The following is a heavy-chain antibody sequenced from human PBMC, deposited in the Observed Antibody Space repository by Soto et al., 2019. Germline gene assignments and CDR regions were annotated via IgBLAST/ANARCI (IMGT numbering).Heavy chain of an antibody. D-gene: IGHD4-17*01. V-gene: IGHV3-15*07. J-gene: IGHJ6*02. Sequence: GGSLRLSCAASGFTFSSYAMNWVRQAPGKGLEWVGRIKSKTDGGTTDYAAPVKGRFTISRDDSKNTLYLQMNSLKTEDTAVYYCTTASDYGDYEDYYGMDVWGQGTTVTVSS. CDR1: GFTFSSYA. CDR3: TTASDYGDYEDYYGMDV. CDR2: IKSKTDGGTT.